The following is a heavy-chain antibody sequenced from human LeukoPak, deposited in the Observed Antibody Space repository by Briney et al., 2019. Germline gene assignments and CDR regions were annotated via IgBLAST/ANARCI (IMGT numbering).Heavy chain of an antibody. D-gene: IGHD6-13*01. CDR1: GGSFSGYY. Sequence: PSETLSLTCAVYGGSFSGYYWSWIRQPPGKGLEWIGEINHSGSTNCNPSLKSRVTISVDTSKNQFSLKLSSVTAADTAVYYCARLNRAAATTSYYMDVWGKGTTVTVSS. CDR3: ARLNRAAATTSYYMDV. CDR2: INHSGST. J-gene: IGHJ6*03. V-gene: IGHV4-34*01.